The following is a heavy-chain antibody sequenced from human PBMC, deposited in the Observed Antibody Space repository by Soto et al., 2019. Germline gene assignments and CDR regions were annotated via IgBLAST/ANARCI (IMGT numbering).Heavy chain of an antibody. Sequence: SETLSLTCTVSGGSISSYYWSWIRQPPGKGLEWIGYIYYSGSTNYNPSLKSRVTISVDTSKNQFSLKLSSVTAADTAVYYCARDGDSNRNYYYYGMDVWGQGTTVTVSS. D-gene: IGHD4-4*01. J-gene: IGHJ6*02. CDR3: ARDGDSNRNYYYYGMDV. V-gene: IGHV4-59*01. CDR2: IYYSGST. CDR1: GGSISSYY.